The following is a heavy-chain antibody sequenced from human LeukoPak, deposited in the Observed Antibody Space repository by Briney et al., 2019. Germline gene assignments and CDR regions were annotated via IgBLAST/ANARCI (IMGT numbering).Heavy chain of an antibody. J-gene: IGHJ4*02. Sequence: ASVKVSCKASGYTFTSYYMHWVRQAPGQGLEWMGIINPSGGSTSYAQKFQGRVTMTRDMSTSTVYMKLSSLRSEDTAMYYRARDLSFVSSSSEDYWGQGTLVTVSS. V-gene: IGHV1-46*01. CDR1: GYTFTSYY. D-gene: IGHD6-6*01. CDR2: INPSGGST. CDR3: ARDLSFVSSSSEDY.